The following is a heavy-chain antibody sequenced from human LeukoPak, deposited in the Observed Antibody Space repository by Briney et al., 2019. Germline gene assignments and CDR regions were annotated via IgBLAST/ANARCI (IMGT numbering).Heavy chain of an antibody. J-gene: IGHJ4*02. V-gene: IGHV4-59*08. D-gene: IGHD5-24*01. Sequence: PSETLSLTCTVSGGSISSYYWSWIRQPPGKGLEWIGYIYSSGSTNYNPSLKSRVTISVATSKNQSSLRLSSVTAADTAVYYCARLRDGYNWGADYWGQGTLVTVSS. CDR2: IYSSGST. CDR3: ARLRDGYNWGADY. CDR1: GGSISSYY.